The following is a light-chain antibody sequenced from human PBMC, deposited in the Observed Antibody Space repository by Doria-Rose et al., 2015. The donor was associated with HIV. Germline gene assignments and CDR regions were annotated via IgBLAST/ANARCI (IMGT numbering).Light chain of an antibody. Sequence: AIRMTQSPSSLSASTGDRVATTCRASQDISNYLAWYQQKPGKAPKLLIYAASTLQSGVPSRFSGSGSGTDFTLTISYLQSEDFATYYCQQYYSYPPTFGQGTKVEVK. V-gene: IGKV1-8*01. CDR2: AAS. J-gene: IGKJ1*01. CDR1: QDISNY. CDR3: QQYYSYPPT.